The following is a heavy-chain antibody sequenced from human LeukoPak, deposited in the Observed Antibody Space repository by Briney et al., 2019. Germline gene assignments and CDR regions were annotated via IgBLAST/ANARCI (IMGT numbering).Heavy chain of an antibody. CDR1: GFTFSSYS. CDR3: ARDDPTTVTTQAFDI. D-gene: IGHD4-17*01. V-gene: IGHV3-48*04. J-gene: IGHJ3*02. Sequence: GGSLRLSCAASGFTFSSYSLNWVRQAPGKGLEWVSYISSSSSTIYYADSVKGRFTISRDNAKNSLYLQMNSLRAEDTAVYYCARDDPTTVTTQAFDIWGQGTMVTVSS. CDR2: ISSSSSTI.